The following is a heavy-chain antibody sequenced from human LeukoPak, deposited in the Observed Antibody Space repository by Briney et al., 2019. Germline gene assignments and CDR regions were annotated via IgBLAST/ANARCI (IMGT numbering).Heavy chain of an antibody. Sequence: GGSLRHSCAASGFTFSTYNMNWVRQAPGQGLEWVSYISSSSTTIYYADSVKGRFTISRDSAKNSLYLQMNSLRAEDTAVYYCARCIVGANPYYYYYMDVWGKGTTVTISS. CDR2: ISSSSTTI. D-gene: IGHD1-26*01. CDR3: ARCIVGANPYYYYYMDV. J-gene: IGHJ6*03. V-gene: IGHV3-48*01. CDR1: GFTFSTYN.